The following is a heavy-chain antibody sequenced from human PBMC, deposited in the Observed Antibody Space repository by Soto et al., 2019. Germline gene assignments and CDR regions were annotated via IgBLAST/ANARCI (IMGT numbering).Heavy chain of an antibody. CDR2: INTDGTIT. CDR1: GFIFSSYW. CDR3: TKDLTVALDF. V-gene: IGHV3-74*01. Sequence: EVQLVESGGGLVQPGGSLRLSCAASGFIFSSYWMHWVRQAPGRGLVWVSRINTDGTITTYADSVKGRFTISRDNAKNTLYLQMNSLRADDTAVSYCTKDLTVALDFWGQGTPVTVSS. D-gene: IGHD7-27*01. J-gene: IGHJ4*02.